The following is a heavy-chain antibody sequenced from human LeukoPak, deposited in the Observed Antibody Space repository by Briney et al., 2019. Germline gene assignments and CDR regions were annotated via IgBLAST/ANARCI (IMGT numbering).Heavy chain of an antibody. Sequence: SGTLSLTCAVSGGSISSSHWCIWVRQSPGKGLEWIGEIYHSGNTNYSPSLKSRVTISVDKSTNQFSLKLSSVTAADTAVYYCARAPISGSYSQYFYMDVWGKGTTVTISS. CDR1: GGSISSSHW. CDR3: ARAPISGSYSQYFYMDV. V-gene: IGHV4-4*02. J-gene: IGHJ6*03. D-gene: IGHD3-10*01. CDR2: IYHSGNT.